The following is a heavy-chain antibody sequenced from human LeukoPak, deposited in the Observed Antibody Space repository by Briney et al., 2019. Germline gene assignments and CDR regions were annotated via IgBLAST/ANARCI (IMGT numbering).Heavy chain of an antibody. CDR3: ARDSGSHRPFDY. CDR1: GGSISSYY. D-gene: IGHD1-26*01. CDR2: IYYSGST. J-gene: IGHJ4*02. V-gene: IGHV4-59*01. Sequence: PSETLSLTCTVSGGSISSYYWSWIRQPPGKGLEWIGYIYYSGSTHYNPSLKSRVTISVDTSKNQFSLKLSSVTAADTAVYYCARDSGSHRPFDYWGQGTLVTVSS.